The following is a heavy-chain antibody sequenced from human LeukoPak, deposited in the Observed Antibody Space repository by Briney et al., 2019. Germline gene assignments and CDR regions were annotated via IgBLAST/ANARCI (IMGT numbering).Heavy chain of an antibody. CDR2: INHSGST. V-gene: IGHV4-34*01. CDR3: ARGRRSGLSRAVDQ. Sequence: PSETLSLTCAVYGGSFSGYYWSWIRQPPGKGREGRGEINHSGSTTYNPCLKSRVPISVDTAKTQVSLKLSFVPAADTAVYYCARGRRSGLSRAVDQWGQGTLLTVSS. J-gene: IGHJ4*02. D-gene: IGHD6-19*01. CDR1: GGSFSGYY.